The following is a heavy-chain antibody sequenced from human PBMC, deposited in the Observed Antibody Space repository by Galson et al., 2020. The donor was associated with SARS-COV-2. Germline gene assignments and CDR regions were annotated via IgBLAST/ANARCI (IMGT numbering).Heavy chain of an antibody. CDR2: ISSSGSTI. V-gene: IGHV3-11*01. CDR1: GFTFSDYY. Sequence: TGGSLRLSCAASGFTFSDYYMSWIRQAPGKGLEWVSYISSSGSTIYYADSVKGRFTISRDNAKNSLYLQMNSLRAEDTAVYYCARPTGYGDYQDAFDIWGQGTMVTVSS. CDR3: ARPTGYGDYQDAFDI. D-gene: IGHD4-17*01. J-gene: IGHJ3*02.